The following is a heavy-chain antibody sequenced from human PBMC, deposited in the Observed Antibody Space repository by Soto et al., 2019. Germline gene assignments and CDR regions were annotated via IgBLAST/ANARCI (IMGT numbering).Heavy chain of an antibody. J-gene: IGHJ3*02. CDR3: ASEVPAAIRRIDHDFDN. Sequence: SDTLSLTCAVYGVSFSGYYWSWILQPPGKGLEWIGEINHSGSTNYNPSLKSRVTISVDTSKNQFSLKLSSVTAADTAVYYCASEVPAAIRRIDHDFDNWSQGTIDNVSS. CDR2: INHSGST. V-gene: IGHV4-34*01. D-gene: IGHD2-2*01. CDR1: GVSFSGYY.